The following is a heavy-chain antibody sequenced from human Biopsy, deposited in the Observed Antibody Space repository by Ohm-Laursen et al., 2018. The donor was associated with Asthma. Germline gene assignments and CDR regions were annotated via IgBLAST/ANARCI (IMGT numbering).Heavy chain of an antibody. V-gene: IGHV1-46*01. J-gene: IGHJ4*02. D-gene: IGHD1-26*01. CDR1: GYTFTSYY. CDR3: ARDGPVGAPSDY. Sequence: GASVKVFCKASGYTFTSYYMHWVRQAPGQGLEWMGIINPSGGSTNYAQKLQGRVTMTTDTSTSTAYMELRSLRSDDTAVYYCARDGPVGAPSDYWGQGTLVTVSS. CDR2: INPSGGST.